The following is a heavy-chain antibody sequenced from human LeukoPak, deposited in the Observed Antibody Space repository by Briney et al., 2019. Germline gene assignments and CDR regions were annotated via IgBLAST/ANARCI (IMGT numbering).Heavy chain of an antibody. D-gene: IGHD3-10*01. CDR1: GFTFSSYE. CDR2: ISSSSSTI. J-gene: IGHJ6*03. V-gene: IGHV3-48*03. CDR3: APQGGYYYGSGSYFADYYYMDV. Sequence: QSGGSLRLSCAASGFTFSSYEMNWVRQAPGKGLEWVSYISSSSSTIYYADSVKGRFTISRDNAKNSLYLQMNSLRAEDTAVYYCAPQGGYYYGSGSYFADYYYMDVWGKGTTVTVSS.